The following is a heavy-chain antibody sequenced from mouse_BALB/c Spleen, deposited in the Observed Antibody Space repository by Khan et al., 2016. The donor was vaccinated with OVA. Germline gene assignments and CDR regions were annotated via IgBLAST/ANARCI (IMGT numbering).Heavy chain of an antibody. Sequence: QIQLVQSGPELKKPGETVKISCKASGHTFTNFGMNWVKQAPGKGLKWMGWINTYTGEPTYADDFNGRFAFSLEASASTAYLQINNLTNEDTATYFCARPPYFSDAMDNGGQGTSVTVSS. CDR2: INTYTGEP. D-gene: IGHD2-10*01. CDR1: GHTFTNFG. J-gene: IGHJ4*01. V-gene: IGHV9-3-1*01. CDR3: ARPPYFSDAMDN.